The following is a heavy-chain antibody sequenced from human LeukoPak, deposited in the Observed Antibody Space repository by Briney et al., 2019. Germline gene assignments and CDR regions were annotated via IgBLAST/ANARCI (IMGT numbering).Heavy chain of an antibody. Sequence: ASVKVSCKASAYTFTSYAISWMRQAPGQGLEWMGWISVYNGNTNYAQKFQGRVTMTTDTSTNTVYMELRSLRFDDTAVYYCANNKNFDAFDIRGQGTMVTVSS. CDR3: ANNKNFDAFDI. CDR2: ISVYNGNT. CDR1: AYTFTSYA. D-gene: IGHD2/OR15-2a*01. V-gene: IGHV1-18*01. J-gene: IGHJ3*02.